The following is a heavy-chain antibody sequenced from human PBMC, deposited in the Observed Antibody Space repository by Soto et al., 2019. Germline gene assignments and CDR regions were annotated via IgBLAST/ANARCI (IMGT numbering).Heavy chain of an antibody. V-gene: IGHV1-69*04. Sequence: SVKVSCKASGGTFSSYTISWVRQAPGQGLEWMGRIIPILGIANYAQKFQGRVTITADKSTSTAYMELSSLRSEDTAVYYCARDLGIPNYSDSSGYSSGIDYWGQGTLVXVSS. D-gene: IGHD3-22*01. J-gene: IGHJ4*02. CDR2: IIPILGIA. CDR3: ARDLGIPNYSDSSGYSSGIDY. CDR1: GGTFSSYT.